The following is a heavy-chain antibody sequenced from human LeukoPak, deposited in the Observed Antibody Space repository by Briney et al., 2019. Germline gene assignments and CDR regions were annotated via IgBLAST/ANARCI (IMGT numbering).Heavy chain of an antibody. CDR2: INHSGST. CDR1: GGSFSGYY. D-gene: IGHD2-2*02. J-gene: IGHJ5*02. Sequence: SETLSLTCAVYGGSFSGYYWSWIRQPPGKGLEWIGEINHSGSTNYNPSLKSRVTISVDTSKNQFSLKLSSVTAADTAVYYCARDRDRYCSSTSCYKGGFDPWGQGTLVTVSS. V-gene: IGHV4-34*01. CDR3: ARDRDRYCSSTSCYKGGFDP.